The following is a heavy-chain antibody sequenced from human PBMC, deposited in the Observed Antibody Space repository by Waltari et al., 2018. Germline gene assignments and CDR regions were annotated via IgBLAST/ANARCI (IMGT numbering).Heavy chain of an antibody. D-gene: IGHD1-1*01. CDR2: MYSSGGI. CDR3: ARDRGEWNDGAAFDI. V-gene: IGHV4-61*02. J-gene: IGHJ3*02. Sequence: QVQLQESGPGLVKPSQTLSLTCAVSGGSISSGSSFWNWSRQPAGKGLEWIGRMYSSGGIHYNPFLKSRVTISRDTSKNQVSLKVNSVTAADTAIYYCARDRGEWNDGAAFDIWGQGTIVTVSS. CDR1: GGSISSGSSF.